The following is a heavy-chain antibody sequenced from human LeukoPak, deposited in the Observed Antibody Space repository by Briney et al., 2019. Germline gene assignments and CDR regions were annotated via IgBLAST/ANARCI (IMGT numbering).Heavy chain of an antibody. V-gene: IGHV3-7*01. CDR3: ARDTSAERGQQLAN. CDR1: GFSFSRYW. CDR2: IKEDGSEK. Sequence: PGGSLRLSCAGSGFSFSRYWMSWVRQASGKGPEYIANIKEDGSEKYYVDSVKGRFIISRDNPRNSLFLQMNSLRVEDTAVYYCARDTSAERGQQLANWGTGRLVIVSS. J-gene: IGHJ4*02. D-gene: IGHD6-13*01.